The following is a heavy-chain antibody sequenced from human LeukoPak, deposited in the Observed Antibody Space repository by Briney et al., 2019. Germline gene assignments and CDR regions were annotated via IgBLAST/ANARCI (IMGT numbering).Heavy chain of an antibody. CDR1: GFTFSSYG. V-gene: IGHV3-30*18. CDR3: AKDGGYYYGSGAYFDY. CDR2: ISYDGSNK. D-gene: IGHD3-10*01. J-gene: IGHJ4*02. Sequence: PGGSLRLSCAASGFTFSSYGMHWVRQAPGKGLEWVAVISYDGSNKYYADSVKGRFTISRDNSKNTLYLQMNSLRAEDTAVYYCAKDGGYYYGSGAYFDYWGQGTLVTVSS.